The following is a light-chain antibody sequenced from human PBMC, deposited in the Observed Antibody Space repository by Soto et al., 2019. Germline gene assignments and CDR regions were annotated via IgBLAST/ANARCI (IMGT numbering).Light chain of an antibody. CDR3: CSYAGRNTLM. Sequence: QSALTQPRSVSASPGQSVTISCTGTSSDVGGYNYVSWYRQHPGKAPKLMIYDVNKRPSGVPDRFSGSKSGNTASLTISGLQAEDEGDYCCCSYAGRNTLMFGGGTQLTVL. CDR1: SSDVGGYNY. V-gene: IGLV2-11*01. J-gene: IGLJ3*02. CDR2: DVN.